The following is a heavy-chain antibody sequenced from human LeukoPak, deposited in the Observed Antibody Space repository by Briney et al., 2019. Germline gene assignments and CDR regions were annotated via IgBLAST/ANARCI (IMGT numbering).Heavy chain of an antibody. V-gene: IGHV3-7*01. Sequence: GGSLRLSCAASGFTFSSYSMNWVRQAPGKGLEGVANIQQNGGGKHYVDSVKGRLTISRDNAKNSLYLQMDNLRAEDTAVYYCATGGDLYCTTANCLPFDYWGQGTLVTVSS. CDR1: GFTFSSYS. CDR2: IQQNGGGK. J-gene: IGHJ4*02. CDR3: ATGGDLYCTTANCLPFDY. D-gene: IGHD2-8*01.